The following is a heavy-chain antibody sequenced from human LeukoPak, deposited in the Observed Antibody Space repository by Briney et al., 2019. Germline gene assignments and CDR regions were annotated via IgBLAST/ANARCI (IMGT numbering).Heavy chain of an antibody. CDR2: INPSGGST. V-gene: IGHV1-46*01. CDR3: ARDWAYYDFWSGYYHWGFDY. Sequence: ASVKVSCKASGYTFTSYYMHWVRQAPGQGLEWMGIINPSGGSTSYAQKFQGRVTMTRDMSTSTVYMELSSLRSEDTAVYYCARDWAYYDFWSGYYHWGFDYWGQGTLVTVSS. CDR1: GYTFTSYY. J-gene: IGHJ4*02. D-gene: IGHD3-3*01.